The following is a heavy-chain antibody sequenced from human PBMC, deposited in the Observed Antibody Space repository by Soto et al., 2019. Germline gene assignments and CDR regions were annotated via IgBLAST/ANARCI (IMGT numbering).Heavy chain of an antibody. Sequence: QVQLVQSGAEVKKPGSSVKVSCKAYGGTFSSYTISWVRQAPGQGLERMGRIVPILGIANYAQKFQGRVTITADKSTSTAYMEMSSLRSEDTAVYYCARDSPGSYYDTEGGMDVWGQGTTVTVSS. CDR2: IVPILGIA. CDR3: ARDSPGSYYDTEGGMDV. J-gene: IGHJ6*02. CDR1: GGTFSSYT. D-gene: IGHD3-22*01. V-gene: IGHV1-69*08.